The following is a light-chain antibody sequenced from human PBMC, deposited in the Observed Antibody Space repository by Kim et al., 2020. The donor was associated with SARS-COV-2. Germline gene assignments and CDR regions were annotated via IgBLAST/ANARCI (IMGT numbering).Light chain of an antibody. Sequence: ATVGDTVTITCQASQDVTNYLNWFQQKPGKAPQLLIYDASTLETGVPSRFSGSGSGTEFTFTISSLQPEDVATYYCQHYDDLPLTFGGGTKVDIK. CDR2: DAS. V-gene: IGKV1-33*01. J-gene: IGKJ4*01. CDR1: QDVTNY. CDR3: QHYDDLPLT.